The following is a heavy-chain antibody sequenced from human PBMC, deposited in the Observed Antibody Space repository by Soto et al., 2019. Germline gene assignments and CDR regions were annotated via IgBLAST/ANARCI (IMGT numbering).Heavy chain of an antibody. CDR2: IYHSGST. CDR1: GGSISSGGNS. D-gene: IGHD2-2*01. CDR3: ARVPDR. Sequence: QLQLQESGSGQVKLSQTLCLTCAVSGGSISSGGNSWSWIRQPPGKGLEWIGYIYHSGSTYYNPSLKSRVTISVDRSKNQFSLKLSSVTAADTAVYYCARVPDRWGQGTLVTVSS. J-gene: IGHJ5*02. V-gene: IGHV4-30-2*01.